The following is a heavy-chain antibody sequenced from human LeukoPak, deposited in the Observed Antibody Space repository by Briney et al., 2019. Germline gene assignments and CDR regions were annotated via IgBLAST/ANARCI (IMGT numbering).Heavy chain of an antibody. V-gene: IGHV3-11*01. Sequence: GGSLRLSCAASGFIFNDYYMTWVRQAPGKGLEPISYITNGCSGIFYADSVKDRFTISRDNAKNSLYLHMSSLRVEDTAVYYCARERGSSWFYQAFDLWGQGALVIVSS. CDR3: ARERGSSWFYQAFDL. J-gene: IGHJ4*02. CDR1: GFIFNDYY. D-gene: IGHD6-13*01. CDR2: ITNGCSGI.